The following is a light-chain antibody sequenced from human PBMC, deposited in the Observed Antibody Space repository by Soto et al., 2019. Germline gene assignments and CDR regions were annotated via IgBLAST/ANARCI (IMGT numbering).Light chain of an antibody. Sequence: EIVLTQSPGTLSLSPGERATLSCRASQSVSNNYLAWYQQKPGQAPRLLIYGASNRATGIPDRFSGSGSGTDFTLTISRLEAEDCAVYYCQQYGSSGTFGQGTNVEIK. CDR2: GAS. CDR1: QSVSNNY. CDR3: QQYGSSGT. J-gene: IGKJ1*01. V-gene: IGKV3-20*01.